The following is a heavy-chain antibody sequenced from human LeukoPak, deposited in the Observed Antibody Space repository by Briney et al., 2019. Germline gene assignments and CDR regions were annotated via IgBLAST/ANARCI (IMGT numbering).Heavy chain of an antibody. D-gene: IGHD3/OR15-3a*01. CDR2: IYYSGST. J-gene: IGHJ4*02. Sequence: PSETLSLTCTVSGGSVSSGSYYWSWIRQPPGKGLEWIGYIYYSGSTKYNPSLKSRVTMSVDTSKNQFSLKLNSVTAADTGVYYCARGLTHWGQGTLVTVSS. V-gene: IGHV4-61*01. CDR3: ARGLTH. CDR1: GGSVSSGSYY.